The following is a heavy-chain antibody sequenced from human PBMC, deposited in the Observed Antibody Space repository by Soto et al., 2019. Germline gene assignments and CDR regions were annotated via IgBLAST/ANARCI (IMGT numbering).Heavy chain of an antibody. D-gene: IGHD3-10*01. J-gene: IGHJ4*02. CDR3: ARDYYGSGRMQGHYDY. CDR1: GGTFSSYA. CDR2: IIPIFGTA. Sequence: QVQLVQSGAEVKKPGSSVKVSCTASGGTFSSYAISWVRQAPGQGLEWMGGIIPIFGTANYAQKFQGRVTITADESTSTAYMELSSLRSEDTAVYYCARDYYGSGRMQGHYDYWGQGTLVTVSS. V-gene: IGHV1-69*01.